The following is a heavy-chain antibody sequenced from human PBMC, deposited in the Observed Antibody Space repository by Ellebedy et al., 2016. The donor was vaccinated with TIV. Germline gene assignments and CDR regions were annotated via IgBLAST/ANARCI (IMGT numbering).Heavy chain of an antibody. V-gene: IGHV3-48*02. CDR3: ARAWIPYGLDV. J-gene: IGHJ6*02. CDR2: FSLSSSTI. D-gene: IGHD5-12*01. Sequence: PGGSLRLSCAASGFTFSSYSMNWVRQAPGKGLEWVSHFSLSSSTIYYADSVKGRFTISRDNAKNSLSLQMNSLRDEDKAVYYCARAWIPYGLDVWGHGTTVTVSS. CDR1: GFTFSSYS.